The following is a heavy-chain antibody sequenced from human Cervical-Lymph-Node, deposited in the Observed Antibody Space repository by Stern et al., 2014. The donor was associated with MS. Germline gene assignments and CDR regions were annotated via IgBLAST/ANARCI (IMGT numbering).Heavy chain of an antibody. CDR1: GFTFSSYW. CDR3: ATTGTTWCFDY. D-gene: IGHD1-1*01. Sequence: EVQLVASGGGLVQPGGSLRLSCAASGFTFSSYWMSWVRQAPGKGLEWVANIKQDGSEKYYVDSVKGRFTISRYNAKNSLYLQMNSLRAEDTAVYYCATTGTTWCFDYWGQGTLVTVSS. V-gene: IGHV3-7*01. J-gene: IGHJ4*02. CDR2: IKQDGSEK.